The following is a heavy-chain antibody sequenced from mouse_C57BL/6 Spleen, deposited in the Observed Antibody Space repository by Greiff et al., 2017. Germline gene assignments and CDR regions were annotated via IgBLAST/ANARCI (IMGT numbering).Heavy chain of an antibody. Sequence: EVKVEESGEGLVKPGGSLKLSCAASGFTFSSYAMSWVRQTPEKRLEWVAYISSGGDYIYYADTVKGRFTISRDNARNTLYLQMSSLKSEDTAMYYCTRDSSYYYGSSSFAYWGQGTLVTVSA. D-gene: IGHD1-1*01. CDR3: TRDSSYYYGSSSFAY. CDR1: GFTFSSYA. V-gene: IGHV5-9-1*02. J-gene: IGHJ3*01. CDR2: ISSGGDYI.